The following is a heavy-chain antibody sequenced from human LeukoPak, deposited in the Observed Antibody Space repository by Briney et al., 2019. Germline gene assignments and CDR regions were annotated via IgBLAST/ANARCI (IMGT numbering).Heavy chain of an antibody. J-gene: IGHJ6*03. CDR2: INPNSGGT. D-gene: IGHD1-14*01. Sequence: GASVKVSCKASGYTFTGYYMHWVRQAPGQGLEWMGWINPNSGGTNYAQKFQGRVTMTRDTSISTAYMELSRLRSDDTAVYYCARALGRRVSYMDVWGKGTTVTVSS. V-gene: IGHV1-2*02. CDR1: GYTFTGYY. CDR3: ARALGRRVSYMDV.